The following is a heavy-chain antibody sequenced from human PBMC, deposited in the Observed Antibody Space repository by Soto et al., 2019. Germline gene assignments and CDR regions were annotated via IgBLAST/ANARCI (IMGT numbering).Heavy chain of an antibody. CDR1: GFTFSSYA. CDR3: AKDRLVQTFNWFDP. D-gene: IGHD6-13*01. J-gene: IGHJ5*02. V-gene: IGHV3-23*01. Sequence: GGSMRLSCAASGFTFSSYAMSGVRQAPGKGLGWVSAISGSGGSTYYADSVKGRFTISRDNSKNTLYLQMNSLRAEDTAVYYCAKDRLVQTFNWFDPWGQGTLVTVSS. CDR2: ISGSGGST.